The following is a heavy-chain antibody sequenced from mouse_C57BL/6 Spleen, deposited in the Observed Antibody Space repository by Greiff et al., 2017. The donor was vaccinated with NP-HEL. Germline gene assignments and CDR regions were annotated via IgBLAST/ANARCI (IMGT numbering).Heavy chain of an antibody. CDR3: ARGAQDYYGSSSYAMDY. J-gene: IGHJ4*01. CDR2: IHPNSGST. D-gene: IGHD1-1*01. V-gene: IGHV1-64*01. Sequence: QVQLQQPGAELVKPGASVKLSCKASGYTFTSYWMHWVKQRPGQGLEWIGMIHPNSGSTNYNEKFKSKATLTVDKSSSTAYMQLSSLTSEDSAVYYCARGAQDYYGSSSYAMDYWGQGTSVTVSS. CDR1: GYTFTSYW.